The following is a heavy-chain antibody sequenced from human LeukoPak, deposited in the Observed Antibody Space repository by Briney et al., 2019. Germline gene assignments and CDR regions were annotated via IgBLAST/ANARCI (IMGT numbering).Heavy chain of an antibody. V-gene: IGHV1-46*01. D-gene: IGHD3-10*01. J-gene: IGHJ4*02. CDR3: ARFRLNAGASDY. CDR2: INPSGGST. CDR1: GYTFTSYY. Sequence: ASVKVSFKASGYTFTSYYMHWVRQAPGQGLEWMGIINPSGGSTSYAQKFQGRVTMTRDTSTSTVYMELSSLRSEDTAVYYCARFRLNAGASDYWGQGTLVTVSS.